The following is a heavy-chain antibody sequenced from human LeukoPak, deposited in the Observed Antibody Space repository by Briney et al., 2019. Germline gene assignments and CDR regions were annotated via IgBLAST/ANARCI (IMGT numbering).Heavy chain of an antibody. Sequence: ASVKVSCKASGYTFTSYDINWVRQATGQGLEWMGWMNPNSGNTGYAQKFQGRVTMTRNTSISTAYMELSSLRSEDTAVYYCARVSGAVLRFLEWLSFDYWGQGTLVTVSS. CDR3: ARVSGAVLRFLEWLSFDY. CDR2: MNPNSGNT. V-gene: IGHV1-8*01. CDR1: GYTFTSYD. D-gene: IGHD3-3*01. J-gene: IGHJ4*02.